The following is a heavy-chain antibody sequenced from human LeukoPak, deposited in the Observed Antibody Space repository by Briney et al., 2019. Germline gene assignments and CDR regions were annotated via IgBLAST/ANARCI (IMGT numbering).Heavy chain of an antibody. V-gene: IGHV3-23*01. CDR1: GFTFSSYA. J-gene: IGHJ4*02. Sequence: PGGSLRLSCAASGFTFSSYAMSWVRQAPGKGLEWVSAISGSGGSTYYADSVKGRFTISRDNSKNTLYLQMNSLRAEDTAAYYCAILVVPAAIQSPYFDYWGQGTLVTVSS. CDR3: AILVVPAAIQSPYFDY. CDR2: ISGSGGST. D-gene: IGHD2-2*01.